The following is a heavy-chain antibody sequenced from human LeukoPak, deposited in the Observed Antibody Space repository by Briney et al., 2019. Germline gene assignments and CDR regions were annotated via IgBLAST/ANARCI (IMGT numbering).Heavy chain of an antibody. J-gene: IGHJ4*02. Sequence: GGSLRLSCVASGITFSSHWVHWVRQAPGKGLVWVSRINGDGSSTNYADSVKGRFTISRDNAKNTLYLQMNSLTIEDTAVYYCASPETGGFFDYWGQGTLVTVAS. CDR3: ASPETGGFFDY. CDR1: GITFSSHW. V-gene: IGHV3-74*01. D-gene: IGHD7-27*01. CDR2: INGDGSST.